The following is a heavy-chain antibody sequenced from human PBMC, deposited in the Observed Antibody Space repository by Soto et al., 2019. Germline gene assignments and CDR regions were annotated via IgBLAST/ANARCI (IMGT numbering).Heavy chain of an antibody. CDR2: IWYDGSNK. CDR1: GFTFSSYG. Sequence: GGSLRLSCAASGFTFSSYGMHWVRQAPGKGLEWVAVIWYDGSNKYYADSVKGRFTISRDNSKNTLYLQMNSLRAEDTAVYYCARDFIRSDDSSGYYYGRGGFDYWGQGTLVTVSS. D-gene: IGHD3-22*01. V-gene: IGHV3-33*01. J-gene: IGHJ4*02. CDR3: ARDFIRSDDSSGYYYGRGGFDY.